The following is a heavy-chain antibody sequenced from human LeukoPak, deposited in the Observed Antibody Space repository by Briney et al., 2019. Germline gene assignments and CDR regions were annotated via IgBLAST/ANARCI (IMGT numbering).Heavy chain of an antibody. J-gene: IGHJ4*02. D-gene: IGHD3-10*01. CDR1: GYSISSGYD. V-gene: IGHV4-38-2*02. Sequence: PSETLSLTCTVSGYSISSGYDWGWIRQPPGKGPEWIASIYYRRTTYYNPSLKSRVTISVDTSKNQLSLRLNSMTAADTAVYYCAKRYYYGSGSSDYWGQGTLVTVSS. CDR3: AKRYYYGSGSSDY. CDR2: IYYRRTT.